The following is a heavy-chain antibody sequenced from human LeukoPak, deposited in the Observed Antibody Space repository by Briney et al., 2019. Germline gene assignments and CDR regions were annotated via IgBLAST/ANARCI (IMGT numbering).Heavy chain of an antibody. J-gene: IGHJ3*02. Sequence: QPGGSLRPSCAASGFTVSSNYMSWVRQAPGKGLEWVSVIYSGGSTYYADSVKGRFTISRDNSKNTLYLQMNSLRAEDTAVYYCAKLGATDAFDIWGQGTMVTVSS. CDR2: IYSGGST. V-gene: IGHV3-53*01. D-gene: IGHD6-6*01. CDR3: AKLGATDAFDI. CDR1: GFTVSSNY.